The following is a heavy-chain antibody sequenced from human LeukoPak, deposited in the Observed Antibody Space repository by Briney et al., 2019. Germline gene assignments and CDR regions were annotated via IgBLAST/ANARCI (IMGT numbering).Heavy chain of an antibody. CDR3: AREQATHDAFDI. V-gene: IGHV1-69*13. J-gene: IGHJ3*02. CDR1: GGTFSSYA. Sequence: GASVKVSCKASGGTFSSYAISRVRQAPGQGLEWMGGIIPIFGTANYAQKFQGRVTITADESTSTAYMELSSLRSEDTAVYYCAREQATHDAFDIWGQGTMVTVSS. CDR2: IIPIFGTA.